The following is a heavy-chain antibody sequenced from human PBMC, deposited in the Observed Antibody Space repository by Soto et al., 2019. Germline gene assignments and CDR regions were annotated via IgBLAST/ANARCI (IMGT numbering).Heavy chain of an antibody. Sequence: PGGSLRLSYAASGFTFSSYAMSWVRQAPGKGLEWVSAISGSGGSTYYADSVKGRFTISRDNSKNTLYLQMNSLRAEDTAVYYCAKDVYDYIWGSYRYTPFDYWGQGTLVTVSS. J-gene: IGHJ4*02. CDR2: ISGSGGST. CDR3: AKDVYDYIWGSYRYTPFDY. CDR1: GFTFSSYA. V-gene: IGHV3-23*01. D-gene: IGHD3-16*02.